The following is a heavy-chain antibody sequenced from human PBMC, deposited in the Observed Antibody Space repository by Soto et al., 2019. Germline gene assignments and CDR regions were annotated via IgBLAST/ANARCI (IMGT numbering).Heavy chain of an antibody. J-gene: IGHJ4*02. CDR2: IKNKADGGTT. CDR1: GFTFSNAW. Sequence: GGSLRLSCAVSGFTFSNAWMSWVRQAPGKGLEWVARIKNKADGGTTDYAAPVQGRFAISRDDSKNTLYLQMNSLKTEDAAVYYCTTDDPINKYWGQGTMVTVYS. CDR3: TTDDPINKY. V-gene: IGHV3-15*01.